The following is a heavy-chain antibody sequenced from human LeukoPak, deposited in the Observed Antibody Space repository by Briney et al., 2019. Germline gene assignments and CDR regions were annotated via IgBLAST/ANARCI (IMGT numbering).Heavy chain of an antibody. J-gene: IGHJ4*02. D-gene: IGHD3-10*01. Sequence: GGSLRLSCAASGFTFSDYYMSWIRQAPGKGLEWVSYISSSGNTTYHADSVKGRFTISRDNAKNSLYLQMSSLRAEDTAVYYCTSRSYYTGGLDYWGQGTLVTVSS. CDR1: GFTFSDYY. V-gene: IGHV3-11*04. CDR2: ISSSGNTT. CDR3: TSRSYYTGGLDY.